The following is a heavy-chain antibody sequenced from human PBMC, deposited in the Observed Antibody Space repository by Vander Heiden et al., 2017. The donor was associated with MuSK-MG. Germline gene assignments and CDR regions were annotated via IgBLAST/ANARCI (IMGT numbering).Heavy chain of an antibody. Sequence: QVQLQESGPGLVKPSETLSLTCTVSGYSISSGYYWGWIRQPPGKGLEWIGSIYHSGSTYYNPYLKRRGTISVDTSKNQVSLKPRSGTAAETAVYLGSREQEKVVGEDNRNPLFDYWCQGTMVTVFS. J-gene: IGHJ4*02. D-gene: IGHD3-22*01. V-gene: IGHV4-38-2*02. CDR1: GYSISSGYY. CDR2: IYHSGST. CDR3: SREQEKVVGEDNRNPLFDY.